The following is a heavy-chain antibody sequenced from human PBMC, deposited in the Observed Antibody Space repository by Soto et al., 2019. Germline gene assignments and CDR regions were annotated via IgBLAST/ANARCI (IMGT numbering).Heavy chain of an antibody. Sequence: PGGSLRLSCAASGFTFSSYAMSWVRQAPWKGLEWVSAISGSGGSTYYADSVKGRFTISRDNSKNTLYLQMNSLRAEDTAVYYCANPIRYCSGGSWRTPYCFDYWGQGTLVTVPS. CDR1: GFTFSSYA. CDR2: ISGSGGST. D-gene: IGHD2-15*01. J-gene: IGHJ4*02. V-gene: IGHV3-23*01. CDR3: ANPIRYCSGGSWRTPYCFDY.